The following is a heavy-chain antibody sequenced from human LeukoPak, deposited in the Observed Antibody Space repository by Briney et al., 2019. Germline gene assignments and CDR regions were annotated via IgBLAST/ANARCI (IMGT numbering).Heavy chain of an antibody. D-gene: IGHD2-2*01. CDR2: INHSGST. CDR1: GGSFSGYY. J-gene: IGHJ4*02. V-gene: IGHV4-34*01. CDR3: ARGHSRGHCSSTSCYAFDY. Sequence: SETLSLTCAVYGGSFSGYYWSWIRQPPGKGLEWIGEINHSGSTNYNPSLKSRVTISVDTSKNQFSLKLSSVTAADTAVYYCARGHSRGHCSSTSCYAFDYWGQGTLVTVSS.